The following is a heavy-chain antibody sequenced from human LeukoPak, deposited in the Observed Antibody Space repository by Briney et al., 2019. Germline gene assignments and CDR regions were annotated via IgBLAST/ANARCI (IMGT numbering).Heavy chain of an antibody. CDR2: IYTSGST. D-gene: IGHD3-9*01. V-gene: IGHV4-4*07. J-gene: IGHJ5*02. Sequence: SETLSLTCTVSGGSISSYYWSWIRQPAGKGLEWIGRIYTSGSTNYNPSLKSRVTMSVDTSKNQFSLKLSSVTAADTAAYYCARGEDILTGNNWFDPWGQGTLVTVSS. CDR3: ARGEDILTGNNWFDP. CDR1: GGSISSYY.